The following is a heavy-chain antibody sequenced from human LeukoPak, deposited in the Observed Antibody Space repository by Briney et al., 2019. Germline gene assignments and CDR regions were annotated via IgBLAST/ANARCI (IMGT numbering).Heavy chain of an antibody. V-gene: IGHV3-23*01. Sequence: PGGSLRLSCAASGFIFSRYAMSWVRQAPGKGLEWVSAIGGDGGSTYSADSVKGRFTISRDDSKNPLYLQMNSLTAEDTAVYYCAKGSAVGRPYYFDSWGQGTLVTVSS. CDR1: GFIFSRYA. CDR2: IGGDGGST. J-gene: IGHJ4*02. CDR3: AKGSAVGRPYYFDS. D-gene: IGHD6-6*01.